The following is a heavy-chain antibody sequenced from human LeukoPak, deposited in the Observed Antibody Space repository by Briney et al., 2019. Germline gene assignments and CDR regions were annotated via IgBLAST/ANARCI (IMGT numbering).Heavy chain of an antibody. CDR3: ARNPRNGYIEGY. CDR2: MNPNSGDT. Sequence: ASVKVSCKAPGYTFTSYDINWVRQATGQGLEWMGWMNPNSGDTGYARNFQGRVTMTRDTSINTAYMELSSLRSEDTAVYYCARNPRNGYIEGYWGQGTLVTVSS. D-gene: IGHD5-24*01. J-gene: IGHJ4*02. V-gene: IGHV1-8*01. CDR1: GYTFTSYD.